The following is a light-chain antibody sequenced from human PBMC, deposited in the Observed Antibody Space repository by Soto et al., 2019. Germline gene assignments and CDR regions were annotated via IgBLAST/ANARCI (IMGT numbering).Light chain of an antibody. CDR2: EVT. J-gene: IGLJ3*02. Sequence: QSALTQPPSASGYPGQSVTISCTGTSSDVGGYNYVSWYQQYPGRAPNLMIYEVTKRPSGVPDRFSGSKSGNTASLTVSGLQAEDEADYYCSSYAASNNFYFVFGGGTKLTVL. CDR1: SSDVGGYNY. V-gene: IGLV2-8*01. CDR3: SSYAASNNFYFV.